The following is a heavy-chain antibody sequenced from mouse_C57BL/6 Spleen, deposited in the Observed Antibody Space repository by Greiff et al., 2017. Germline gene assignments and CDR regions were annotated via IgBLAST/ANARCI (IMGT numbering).Heavy chain of an antibody. Sequence: QVQLQQPGAELVMPGASVKLSCKASGYTFTSYWMHWVKQRPGQGLEWIGEIDPSDSYTNYNQKFKGKSTLTVDKSSSTAYMQLSSLTSEDSAVYYCARRLTGTGYWDFDVWGTGTTVTVSS. CDR2: IDPSDSYT. V-gene: IGHV1-69*01. CDR1: GYTFTSYW. D-gene: IGHD4-1*01. CDR3: ARRLTGTGYWDFDV. J-gene: IGHJ1*03.